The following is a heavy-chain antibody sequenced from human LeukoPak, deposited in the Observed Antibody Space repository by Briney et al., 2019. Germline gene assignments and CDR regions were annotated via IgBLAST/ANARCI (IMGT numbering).Heavy chain of an antibody. J-gene: IGHJ4*02. V-gene: IGHV4-39*01. CDR2: IYYSGST. Sequence: PSETLSLTCTVSGGSISSSSYYWGWIRQPPGKGLEWIGSIYYSGSTYYNPSLQCRVTISLDTSQNQLSLQVRSVTVVDTAVYYCARFFYYDASLPPYWGQGTLVTVSS. CDR1: GGSISSSSYY. CDR3: ARFFYYDASLPPY. D-gene: IGHD3-16*01.